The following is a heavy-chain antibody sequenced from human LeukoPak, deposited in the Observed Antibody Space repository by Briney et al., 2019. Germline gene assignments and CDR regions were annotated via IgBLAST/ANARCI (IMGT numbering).Heavy chain of an antibody. CDR3: ARVTVVVPPTQIWFDP. CDR1: GYTSTSYD. CDR2: INPNSGNT. Sequence: ASVKVSCKASGYTSTSYDINWVRQATGQGLEWMGWINPNSGNTGYAQKFQGRVTITRNTSISTAYMELSSLRSEDTAVYYCARVTVVVPPTQIWFDPWGQGTLVTVSS. V-gene: IGHV1-8*03. J-gene: IGHJ5*02. D-gene: IGHD2-2*01.